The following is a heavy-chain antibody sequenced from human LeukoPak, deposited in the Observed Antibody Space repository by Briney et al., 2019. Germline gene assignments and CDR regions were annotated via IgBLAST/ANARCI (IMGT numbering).Heavy chain of an antibody. CDR2: IYYSGST. J-gene: IGHJ4*02. CDR3: ARGRAIKEYYDFWSGLPQYYFDY. D-gene: IGHD3-3*01. V-gene: IGHV4-59*12. Sequence: SETLSLTCTVSGGSISSYYWSWIRQPPGKGLEWIGYIYYSGSTNYNPSLKSRVTISVDTSKNQFSLKLSSVTAADTAVYYCARGRAIKEYYDFWSGLPQYYFDYWGQGTLVTVSS. CDR1: GGSISSYY.